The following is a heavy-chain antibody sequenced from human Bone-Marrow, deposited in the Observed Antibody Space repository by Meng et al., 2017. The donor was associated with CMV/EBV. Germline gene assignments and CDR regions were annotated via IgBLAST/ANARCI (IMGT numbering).Heavy chain of an antibody. D-gene: IGHD2-2*01. CDR2: ISGSGGST. Sequence: GGSLRLSCAASGFTFSSYAMSWVRQAPGKGLEWVSAISGSGGSTYYADSVKGRFTISRDNAKNSLYLQMNSLRAEDTAVYYCARGNPSTIVVVPAAIPPNYGMDVWGQGTTVTVSS. CDR3: ARGNPSTIVVVPAAIPPNYGMDV. J-gene: IGHJ6*02. V-gene: IGHV3-23*01. CDR1: GFTFSSYA.